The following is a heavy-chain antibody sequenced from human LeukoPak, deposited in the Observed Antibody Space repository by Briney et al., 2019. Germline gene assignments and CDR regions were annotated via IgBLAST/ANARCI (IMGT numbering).Heavy chain of an antibody. CDR3: ARASIVGATDKLPFDY. CDR2: INPKSGGT. V-gene: IGHV1-2*02. D-gene: IGHD1-26*01. Sequence: GASVQVSCKPSGYTFTGYYMHWLRPAPGQGLETMGWINPKSGGTSYPQKFQGRVTMTSDTSISTVYMQLARLTSDDTAFYYCARASIVGATDKLPFDYWGQGTLVTVSS. J-gene: IGHJ4*02. CDR1: GYTFTGYY.